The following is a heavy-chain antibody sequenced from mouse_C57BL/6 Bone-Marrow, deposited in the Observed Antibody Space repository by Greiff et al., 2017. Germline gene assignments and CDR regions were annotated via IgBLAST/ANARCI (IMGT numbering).Heavy chain of an antibody. CDR2: IYPRSGNT. D-gene: IGHD2-2*01. V-gene: IGHV1-81*01. Sequence: QVHVKQSGAELARPGASVKLSCKASGYTFTSYGISWVKQRTGQGLEWIGEIYPRSGNTYYNEKFKGKATLTAEQSSSTAYMELRSLTSEDSAVYFCARGDLLWLRQGVDYWGQGTTLTVSS. J-gene: IGHJ2*01. CDR3: ARGDLLWLRQGVDY. CDR1: GYTFTSYG.